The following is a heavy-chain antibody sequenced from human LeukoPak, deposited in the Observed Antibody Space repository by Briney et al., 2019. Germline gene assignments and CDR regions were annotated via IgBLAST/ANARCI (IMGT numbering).Heavy chain of an antibody. CDR3: ARAPLGYCSGGSCDDAFDI. CDR1: GSSVSSSRYY. CDR2: IYYTGST. D-gene: IGHD2-15*01. V-gene: IGHV4-39*07. J-gene: IGHJ3*02. Sequence: PSETLSPTCPVSGSSVSSSRYYWGWIRQPPGKGLEWIGSIYYTGSTYYKPSLKSRVTISVDASKNQISLKLSSVTAADTAAYYCARAPLGYCSGGSCDDAFDIWGQGTMVTVSS.